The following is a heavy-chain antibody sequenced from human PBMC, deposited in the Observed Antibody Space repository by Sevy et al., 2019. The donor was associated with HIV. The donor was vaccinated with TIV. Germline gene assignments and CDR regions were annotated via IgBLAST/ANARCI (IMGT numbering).Heavy chain of an antibody. J-gene: IGHJ4*02. CDR1: GGTFSSYA. D-gene: IGHD6-19*01. CDR2: IIPIFGTA. CDR3: ASEIGYSSGWFDY. V-gene: IGHV1-69*13. Sequence: APVKVSCKASGGTFSSYAISWVRQAPGQGLEWMGGIIPIFGTANYAQKFQGRVTITADESTSTAYMELSSLRSEDTAVYYCASEIGYSSGWFDYWGQGTLVTVSS.